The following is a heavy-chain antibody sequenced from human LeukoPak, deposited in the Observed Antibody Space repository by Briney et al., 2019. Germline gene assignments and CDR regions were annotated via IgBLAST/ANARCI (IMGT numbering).Heavy chain of an antibody. J-gene: IGHJ4*02. CDR2: IKQDGSEK. D-gene: IGHD6-13*01. Sequence: GGSLRLSCAASGFTFSTYLMSWVRQAPGKGLEWVDNIKQDGSEKYYLDSVKGRFTISRDNAKNSLYLQMNSLRAEDTAVYFCTREAAAGIDYWGQGTLVTVSS. CDR1: GFTFSTYL. V-gene: IGHV3-7*01. CDR3: TREAAAGIDY.